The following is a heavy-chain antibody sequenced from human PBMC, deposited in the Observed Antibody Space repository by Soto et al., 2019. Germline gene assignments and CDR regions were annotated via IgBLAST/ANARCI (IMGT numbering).Heavy chain of an antibody. Sequence: QLQLQESGPGLVKPSETLSLTCTVSGGSISISSYYWGWIRQPPGKELEWIGSIYYSGSTYYNPSLKSRVTIAVDTSKSQYSLKLSSVTDASTAVYYCARRHDVGEYDDWYFDPWGRGSPVTLPS. CDR3: ARRHDVGEYDDWYFDP. J-gene: IGHJ2*01. D-gene: IGHD4-17*01. CDR1: GGSISISSYY. V-gene: IGHV4-39*01. CDR2: IYYSGST.